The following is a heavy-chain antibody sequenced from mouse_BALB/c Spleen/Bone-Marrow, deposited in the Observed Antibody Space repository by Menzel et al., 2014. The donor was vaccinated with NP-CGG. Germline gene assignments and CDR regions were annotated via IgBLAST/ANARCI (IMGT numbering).Heavy chain of an antibody. CDR1: GYVFSTYW. CDR2: IYPGDGDT. J-gene: IGHJ2*01. V-gene: IGHV1-80*01. CDR3: ARGGISVDY. Sequence: VQLVESGAELVRPGSSVKISCESSGYVFSTYWINWVKQRPGQGLEWIGQIYPGDGDTDYNGKFKDKATLTADKSSNTAYMQLSSLTSEDSAVYFCARGGISVDYRGQGTTLTVSS.